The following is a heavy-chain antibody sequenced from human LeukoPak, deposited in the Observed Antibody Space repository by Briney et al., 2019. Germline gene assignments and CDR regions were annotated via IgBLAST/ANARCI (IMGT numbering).Heavy chain of an antibody. CDR3: ARVTYGSGTYGAFDY. CDR2: ISGSGDNT. J-gene: IGHJ4*02. CDR1: GFTFSSYA. Sequence: GGSLRLSCAASGFTFSSYAMSWVRDAPGKGLEWVSTISGSGDNTYYADSVKGRFTISRDNSKNTLYLQMNSLRAEDTAVYYCARVTYGSGTYGAFDYWGQGTLVTVSS. D-gene: IGHD3-10*01. V-gene: IGHV3-23*01.